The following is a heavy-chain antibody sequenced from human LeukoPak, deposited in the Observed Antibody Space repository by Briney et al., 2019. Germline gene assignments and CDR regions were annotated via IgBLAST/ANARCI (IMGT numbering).Heavy chain of an antibody. Sequence: ALVKVSCKASGYTFTSYGISWVRQAPGQGLEWMGWISAYNGNTNYAQKLQGRVTMTTDTSTSTAYMELRSLRSDDTAVYYCARDWDTAMVTGFRYLDYWGQGTLVTVSS. J-gene: IGHJ4*02. CDR2: ISAYNGNT. D-gene: IGHD5-18*01. CDR3: ARDWDTAMVTGFRYLDY. CDR1: GYTFTSYG. V-gene: IGHV1-18*01.